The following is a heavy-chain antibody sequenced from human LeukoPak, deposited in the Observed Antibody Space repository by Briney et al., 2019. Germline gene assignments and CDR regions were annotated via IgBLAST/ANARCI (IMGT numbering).Heavy chain of an antibody. CDR3: ARCRKVGYCSSTGCYYYYYGMDV. V-gene: IGHV4-59*01. J-gene: IGHJ6*02. CDR1: GGSISSYY. D-gene: IGHD2-2*01. CDR2: IYYSGST. Sequence: SETLSLTCTVSGGSISSYYWSWIRQPPGKGLEWIGYIYYSGSTNYNPSLKSRVTISVDTSKNQFSLKLSSVTAADTAVYYCARCRKVGYCSSTGCYYYYYGMDVWGQGTTVTVSS.